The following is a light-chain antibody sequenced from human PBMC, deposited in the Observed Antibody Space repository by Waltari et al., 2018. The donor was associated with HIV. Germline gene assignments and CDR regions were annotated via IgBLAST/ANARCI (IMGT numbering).Light chain of an antibody. CDR3: NSRDKSGNFVV. CDR2: DKN. Sequence: SSELPQDSAVSVALGQTVRITCQGDSTRTDSVTGYQQKPGQAPLLVIFDKNNRPSGIPDRFSGSSSGNTASLTITGTQAEDEGDYYCNSRDKSGNFVVFGGGTKLTVL. V-gene: IGLV3-19*01. J-gene: IGLJ2*01. CDR1: STRTDS.